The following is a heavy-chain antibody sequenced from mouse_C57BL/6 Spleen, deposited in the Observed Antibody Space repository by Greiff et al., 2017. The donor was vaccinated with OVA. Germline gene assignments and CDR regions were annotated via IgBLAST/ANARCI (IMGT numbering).Heavy chain of an antibody. CDR3: AREMVTTDYYAMDY. J-gene: IGHJ4*01. V-gene: IGHV5-4*01. D-gene: IGHD2-2*01. Sequence: EVQRVESGGGLVKPGGSLKLSCAASGFTFSSYAMSWVRQTPEKRLEWVATISDGGSYTYYPDNVKGRFTISRDNAKNNLYLQMSHLKSEDTAMYYCAREMVTTDYYAMDYWGQGTSVTVSS. CDR1: GFTFSSYA. CDR2: ISDGGSYT.